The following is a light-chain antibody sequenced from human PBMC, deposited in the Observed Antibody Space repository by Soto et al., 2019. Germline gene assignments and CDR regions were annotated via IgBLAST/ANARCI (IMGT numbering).Light chain of an antibody. CDR3: CSYAGSSTFV. CDR2: EGS. Sequence: QSALTQPASVSGSPGQSITISCTGTSSDVGSYNLVSWYQQHPGKAPKLIIYEGSKRPSGGSNRFSGSKSGNTASLTISGLQAEDEADYYCCSYAGSSTFVFGGGTQLTVL. CDR1: SSDVGSYNL. J-gene: IGLJ2*01. V-gene: IGLV2-23*03.